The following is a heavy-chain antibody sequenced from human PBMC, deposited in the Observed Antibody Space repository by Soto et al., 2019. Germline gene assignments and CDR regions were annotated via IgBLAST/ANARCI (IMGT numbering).Heavy chain of an antibody. Sequence: SETLSLTCAVYGGSFSGYYWSWIRQPPGKGLEWIGEINHSGSTNYNPSLKSRVTISVDTSKNQFSLKLSSVTAADTAVYYCARVLRYFDWLSPTFDPWGQGTLVTVSS. CDR3: ARVLRYFDWLSPTFDP. CDR1: GGSFSGYY. J-gene: IGHJ5*02. D-gene: IGHD3-9*01. V-gene: IGHV4-34*01. CDR2: INHSGST.